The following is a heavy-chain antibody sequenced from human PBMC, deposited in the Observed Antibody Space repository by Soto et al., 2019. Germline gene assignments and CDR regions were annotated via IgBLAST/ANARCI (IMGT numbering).Heavy chain of an antibody. J-gene: IGHJ4*02. CDR1: GYTFTGYD. CDR2: MNPNSGNT. D-gene: IGHD1-26*01. Sequence: QAQLVQSGAEVKKPGASVKVSCKASGYTFTGYDINWVRQATGQGLEWMGWMNPNSGNTGYAQNFQGRVTMTRDNSQTTAYMELPSLRDDDSALYYCPGEKVGTTGVDFWGQGTLVTVSS. V-gene: IGHV1-8*01. CDR3: PGEKVGTTGVDF.